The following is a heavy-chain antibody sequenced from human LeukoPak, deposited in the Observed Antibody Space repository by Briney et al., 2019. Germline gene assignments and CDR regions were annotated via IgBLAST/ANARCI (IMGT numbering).Heavy chain of an antibody. Sequence: PETLSLTCAVYGGSFNGYYWSWIRQPPGKGLEWIGEINHSGSTNYNPSLKSRVTISLVTSKDQFSLKLCSVTVADTAVYYCARFSIAAGVKGIHDAFDIWGQGTMVTVSS. J-gene: IGHJ3*02. CDR1: GGSFNGYY. D-gene: IGHD6-13*01. CDR2: INHSGST. CDR3: ARFSIAAGVKGIHDAFDI. V-gene: IGHV4-34*01.